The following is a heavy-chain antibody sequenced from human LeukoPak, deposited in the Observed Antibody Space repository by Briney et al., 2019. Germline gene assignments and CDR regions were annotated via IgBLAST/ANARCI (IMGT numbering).Heavy chain of an antibody. J-gene: IGHJ5*02. V-gene: IGHV4-34*01. CDR2: INHSGST. CDR1: GGSFSSYY. D-gene: IGHD3-10*01. CDR3: AFMVRELDTSNWFDP. Sequence: PSETLSLTCAVYGGSFSSYYWGWIRQPPGKGLEWIGEINHSGSTNYNPSLKSRVTISVDTSKNQFSLKLSSVTAADTAVYYCAFMVRELDTSNWFDPWGQGTLVTVSS.